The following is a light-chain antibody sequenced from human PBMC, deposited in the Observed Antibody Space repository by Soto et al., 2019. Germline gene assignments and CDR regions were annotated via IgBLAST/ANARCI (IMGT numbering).Light chain of an antibody. CDR3: QQYKSDPYT. CDR1: QSVSSW. CDR2: DAS. J-gene: IGKJ2*01. Sequence: DIQMTQSPSTLSASVGDRVTITCRASQSVSSWLAWYQQKPGKAPKLVIYDASSSESGVPSRFSGSGSGTDFTLSISSLQPDDFATYYCQQYKSDPYTFGQGTKLELK. V-gene: IGKV1-5*01.